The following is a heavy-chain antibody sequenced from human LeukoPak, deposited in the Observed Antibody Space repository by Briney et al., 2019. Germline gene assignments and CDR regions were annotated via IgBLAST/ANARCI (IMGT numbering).Heavy chain of an antibody. J-gene: IGHJ4*02. CDR3: TRIGVMENRPYSSGWENDY. CDR1: GFTFSGSA. Sequence: PGGSLRLSCAASGFTFSGSAMHWVRQASGKGLEWVGRIRSKANSYATAYAASVKDRFTISRDDSKNTAYLQMNSLKTEDTAVYYCTRIGVMENRPYSSGWENDYWGQGTLVTVSS. D-gene: IGHD6-19*01. V-gene: IGHV3-73*01. CDR2: IRSKANSYAT.